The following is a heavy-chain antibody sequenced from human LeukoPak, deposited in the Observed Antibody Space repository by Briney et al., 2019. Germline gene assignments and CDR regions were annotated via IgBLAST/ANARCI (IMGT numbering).Heavy chain of an antibody. V-gene: IGHV3-7*04. CDR1: GFTFSSYG. CDR2: IKQDGSEK. J-gene: IGHJ4*02. CDR3: ARDLERYCSGGSCYSFDY. Sequence: GRSLRLSCAASGFTFSSYGMHWVRQAPGKGLEWVANIKQDGSEKYYVDSVKGRFTISRDNAKNSLYLQMNSLRAEDTAVYYCARDLERYCSGGSCYSFDYWGQGTLVTVSS. D-gene: IGHD2-15*01.